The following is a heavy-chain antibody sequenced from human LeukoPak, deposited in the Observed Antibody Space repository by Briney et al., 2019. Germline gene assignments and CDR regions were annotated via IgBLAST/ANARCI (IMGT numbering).Heavy chain of an antibody. CDR3: AELGITMIGGV. D-gene: IGHD3-10*02. CDR1: GFSFSSQW. J-gene: IGHJ6*04. CDR2: ISSSGSTI. V-gene: IGHV3-48*03. Sequence: GGSLRLSCAASGFSFSSQWMSWVRQAPGKGLEWVSYISSSGSTIYYADSVKGRFTISRDNAKNSLYLQMNSLRAEDTAVYYCAELGITMIGGVWGKGTTVTISS.